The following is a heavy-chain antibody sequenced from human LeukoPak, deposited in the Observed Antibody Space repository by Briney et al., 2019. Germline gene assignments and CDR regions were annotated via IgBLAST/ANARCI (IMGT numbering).Heavy chain of an antibody. Sequence: ESGPTLVKPTQTLTLTCTFSGFSLSTSGVGVGCIRQPPGKALEWLPLIYCNDDKRYSPSLKSRLSTTKDTSKNQEVLTMTNTDPVDTATYCRAHRRATPRRGADPGFDPWGQGTLVTVSS. V-gene: IGHV2-5*01. CDR3: AHRRATPRRGADPGFDP. D-gene: IGHD2-15*01. CDR1: GFSLSTSGVG. CDR2: IYCNDDK. J-gene: IGHJ5*02.